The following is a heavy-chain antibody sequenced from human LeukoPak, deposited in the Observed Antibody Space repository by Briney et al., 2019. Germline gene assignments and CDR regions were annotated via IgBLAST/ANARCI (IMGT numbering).Heavy chain of an antibody. CDR2: IIPIFGTA. V-gene: IGHV1-69*13. Sequence: ASVKVSCKASGGTFSSYAISWVRQAPGQGLEWMGGIIPIFGTANYAQKVQGRVTITADESTSTAYMELSSLRSEDTAVYYCARSPDCSSTSCYSVGYYYYYMDVWGKGTTVTVSS. CDR3: ARSPDCSSTSCYSVGYYYYYMDV. J-gene: IGHJ6*03. CDR1: GGTFSSYA. D-gene: IGHD2-2*01.